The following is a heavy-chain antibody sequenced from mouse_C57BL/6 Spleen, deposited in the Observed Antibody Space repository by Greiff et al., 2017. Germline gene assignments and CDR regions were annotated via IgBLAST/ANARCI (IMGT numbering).Heavy chain of an antibody. CDR3: ARVGMVTTYYCDY. D-gene: IGHD2-2*01. CDR2: IYPSDSET. V-gene: IGHV1-61*01. J-gene: IGHJ2*01. CDR1: GYTFTSYW. Sequence: QVQLQQPGAELVRPGSSVKLSCKASGYTFTSYWMDWVKQRPGQRLEWIGNIYPSDSETHYNQKFKDKATLTVDKSSSTAYMQLSSLTSEDSAVYYCARVGMVTTYYCDYWGQGTTLTVSS.